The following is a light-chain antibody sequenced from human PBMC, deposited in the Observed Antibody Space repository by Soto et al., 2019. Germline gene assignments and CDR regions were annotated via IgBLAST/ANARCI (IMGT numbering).Light chain of an antibody. V-gene: IGKV3-20*01. Sequence: EIVLTHSPGTLSLSPWEIATLSCRASQSVSTSYVAWYQQKFGQAPRLLIYDAFSRATGIPDRFSASGSGTDFTLTISRLEPEDFAVYYCQQYKTFGQGTKVDIK. CDR1: QSVSTSY. J-gene: IGKJ1*01. CDR2: DAF. CDR3: QQYKT.